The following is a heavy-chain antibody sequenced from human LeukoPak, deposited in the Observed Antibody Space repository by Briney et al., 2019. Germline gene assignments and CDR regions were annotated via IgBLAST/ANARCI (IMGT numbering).Heavy chain of an antibody. CDR3: ARGVRGVITMDV. CDR2: IYYSGST. D-gene: IGHD3-10*01. Sequence: SETLSLTCTVSGGSISSYYWSWIRQPPGKGLEWIGYIYYSGSTNYNPSLKSRVTISVDTSKNQFSLKLSSVTAADTAVYYCARGVRGVITMDVWGKGTTVTVSS. CDR1: GGSISSYY. V-gene: IGHV4-59*01. J-gene: IGHJ6*03.